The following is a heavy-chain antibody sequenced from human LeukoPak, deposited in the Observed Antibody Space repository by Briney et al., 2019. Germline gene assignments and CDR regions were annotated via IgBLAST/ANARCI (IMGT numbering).Heavy chain of an antibody. D-gene: IGHD3-10*01. CDR1: GGSFSGYY. J-gene: IGHJ4*02. CDR2: INHSGST. V-gene: IGHV4-34*01. Sequence: PSGTLSLTCAVYGGSFSGYYWSWIRQPPGKGLEWIGEINHSGSTNYNPSLKSRVTISVDTSKNQFSLKLSSVTAADTAVYYCARAGSRGGIFDYWGQGTLVTVSS. CDR3: ARAGSRGGIFDY.